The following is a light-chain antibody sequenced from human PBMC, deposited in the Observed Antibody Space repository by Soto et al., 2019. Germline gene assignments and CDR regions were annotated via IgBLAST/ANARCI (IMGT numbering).Light chain of an antibody. J-gene: IGKJ1*01. V-gene: IGKV1-27*01. CDR1: QGISNY. CDR3: QKYISALWS. Sequence: DIQMTQSPSSLSASVGDRVTITCRASQGISNYLAWYQQKPGKVPQLLIYSASVLQSGVPSRFSGSVSETDFTLTISSLQPEDVATYYCQKYISALWSFGQGTKVQIK. CDR2: SAS.